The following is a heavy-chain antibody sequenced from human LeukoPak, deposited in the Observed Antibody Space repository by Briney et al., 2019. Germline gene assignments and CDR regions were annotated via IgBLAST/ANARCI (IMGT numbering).Heavy chain of an antibody. D-gene: IGHD6-19*01. CDR3: ARDYWLGNRGLFYFNY. CDR1: GFTVSSNY. CDR2: IYSGGDT. Sequence: GGSLRLSCAASGFTVSSNYMGWVRQAPGKGLEWVSVIYSGGDTYYADSVKGRFTISRDNSKNMIYLEMSSLKAEDTAVYYCARDYWLGNRGLFYFNYWGQGSLVTVSS. J-gene: IGHJ4*02. V-gene: IGHV3-66*01.